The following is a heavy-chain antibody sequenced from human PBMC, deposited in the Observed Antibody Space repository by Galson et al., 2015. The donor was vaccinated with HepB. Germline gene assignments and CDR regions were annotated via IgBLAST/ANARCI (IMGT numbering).Heavy chain of an antibody. J-gene: IGHJ3*02. CDR2: IIPIFGTA. Sequence: QSGAEVKKPGESLKISCRGSGYNFISYWIGWVRQAPGQGLEWMGGIIPIFGTANYAQKFQGRVTITADESTSTAYMELSSLRSEDTAVYYCARDDYGDPNAFDIWGQGTMVTVSS. V-gene: IGHV1-69*01. CDR1: GYNFISYW. CDR3: ARDDYGDPNAFDI. D-gene: IGHD4-17*01.